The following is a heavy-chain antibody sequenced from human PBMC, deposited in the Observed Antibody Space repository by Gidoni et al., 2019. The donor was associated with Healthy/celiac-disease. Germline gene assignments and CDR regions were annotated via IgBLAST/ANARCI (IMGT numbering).Heavy chain of an antibody. Sequence: QVHLVEYGGGVVQPGRSLRLSCAAPGFTFSSSGMHWVRQAPGKGLEWVEVISYDGSNKYYADSVKGRFTISRDNSKNTLYLQMNSLRAEDTAVYYCAKDRYYGSGSYWHYYYYYGMDVWGQGTTVTVSS. CDR2: ISYDGSNK. CDR3: AKDRYYGSGSYWHYYYYYGMDV. J-gene: IGHJ6*02. D-gene: IGHD3-10*01. CDR1: GFTFSSSG. V-gene: IGHV3-30*18.